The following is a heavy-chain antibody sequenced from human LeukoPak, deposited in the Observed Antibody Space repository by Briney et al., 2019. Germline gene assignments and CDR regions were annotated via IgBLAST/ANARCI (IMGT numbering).Heavy chain of an antibody. D-gene: IGHD1-7*01. Sequence: ASVKVSCKASGYTFTGCYMHWVRQAPGQGLEWMGWINPNSGGTNYAQKFQGRVTMTRDTSISTAYVELSRLRSDDTAVYYCARDLTGTTSWDLDYWGQGTLVTVSS. J-gene: IGHJ4*02. V-gene: IGHV1-2*02. CDR1: GYTFTGCY. CDR3: ARDLTGTTSWDLDY. CDR2: INPNSGGT.